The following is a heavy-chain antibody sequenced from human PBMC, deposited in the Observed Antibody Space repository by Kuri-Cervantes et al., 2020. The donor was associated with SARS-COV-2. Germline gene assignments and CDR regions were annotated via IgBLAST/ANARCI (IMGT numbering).Heavy chain of an antibody. Sequence: GGSLRLSCTASGFIFSDYYMTWIRQAPGKGLEWVSNIGPSGTTKYYADSVKGRFTISRDNAKNSLYLQMNSLRAEDTAVYYCARERYCSSTSCPNDAFDIWGQGTMVTVSS. D-gene: IGHD2-2*01. V-gene: IGHV3-11*04. J-gene: IGHJ3*02. CDR1: GFIFSDYY. CDR3: ARERYCSSTSCPNDAFDI. CDR2: IGPSGTTK.